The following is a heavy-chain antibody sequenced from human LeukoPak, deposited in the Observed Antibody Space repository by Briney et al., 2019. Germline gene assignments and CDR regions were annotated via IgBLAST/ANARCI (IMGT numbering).Heavy chain of an antibody. CDR1: GFTFSSYA. V-gene: IGHV3-30-3*01. J-gene: IGHJ6*02. D-gene: IGHD3-3*01. CDR2: ISYDGSNK. Sequence: GGSLRLSCAASGFTFSSYAMHWVRQAPGKGLAWVVVISYDGSNKYYADSVKGRFTISRDNSKNTLYLQMNSLRAEDTAVYYCARNYDFWSGSLGRGDHYYGMDIWGQGATVTVSS. CDR3: ARNYDFWSGSLGRGDHYYGMDI.